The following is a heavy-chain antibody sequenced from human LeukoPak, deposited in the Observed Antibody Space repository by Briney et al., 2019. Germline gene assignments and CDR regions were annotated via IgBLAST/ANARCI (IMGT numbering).Heavy chain of an antibody. CDR3: ARDTGEYFDWTKVNYYYYGMDV. CDR2: ISAYNGNT. CDR1: GYTFTNYG. D-gene: IGHD3-9*01. J-gene: IGHJ6*02. V-gene: IGHV1-18*01. Sequence: EASVKVSCKASGYTFTNYGISWVRQAPGQGLEWMGWISAYNGNTNYAQKFQVRVTMTTDTSTSKAYMELRSLRSDDTAVYYCARDTGEYFDWTKVNYYYYGMDVWGQGTTVTVSS.